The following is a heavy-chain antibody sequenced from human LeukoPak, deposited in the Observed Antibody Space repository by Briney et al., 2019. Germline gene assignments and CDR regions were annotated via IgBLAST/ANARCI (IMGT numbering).Heavy chain of an antibody. CDR2: IIPIFGTA. V-gene: IGHV1-69*05. J-gene: IGHJ6*03. CDR3: ARSYSSSPHYYYYYMDV. Sequence: ASVKVSCKASGGTFSSYAISWVRQAPGQGLEWMGGIIPIFGTANYAQKFQGRVTITTDESTSTAYMELSSLRSEDTAVYYCARSYSSSPHYYYYYMDVWGKGTTVTVSS. D-gene: IGHD6-6*01. CDR1: GGTFSSYA.